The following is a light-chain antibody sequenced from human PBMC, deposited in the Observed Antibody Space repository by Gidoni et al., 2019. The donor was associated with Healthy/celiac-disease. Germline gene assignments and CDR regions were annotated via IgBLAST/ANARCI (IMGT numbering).Light chain of an antibody. CDR2: GAS. CDR1: QSVSSSY. Sequence: EIVWTQSPGTLSLSPGERATLSCRASQSVSSSYLAWYQQKPGQAPRLLIYGASSMAHGSPARFSGSESGTYFTLTISRLEPEDFAVYYCQQYGSSPFGQGTKLEIK. J-gene: IGKJ2*01. V-gene: IGKV3-20*01. CDR3: QQYGSSP.